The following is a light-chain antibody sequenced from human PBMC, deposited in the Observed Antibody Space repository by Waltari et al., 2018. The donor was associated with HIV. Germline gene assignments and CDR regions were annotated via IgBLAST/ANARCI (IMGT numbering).Light chain of an antibody. J-gene: IGLJ2*01. CDR3: GTWDSSLSAP. Sequence: QSVLTQPPSVSAAPGQKVTISCSGSSSNIGNNYVSCYQQLPGTAPKLLIHENNTRPSGIPDRFSGSKSGTSATLGITGLQTVDEADYYCGTWDSSLSAPFGGGTKLTVL. V-gene: IGLV1-51*02. CDR1: SSNIGNNY. CDR2: ENN.